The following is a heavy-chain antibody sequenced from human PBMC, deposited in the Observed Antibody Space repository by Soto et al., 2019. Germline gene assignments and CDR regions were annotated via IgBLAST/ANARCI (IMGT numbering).Heavy chain of an antibody. V-gene: IGHV1-69*17. D-gene: IGHD3-10*01. Sequence: QVQLVQSGAEVKKPGSSVKVSCKASGNNFNNYFINWVRQVPGQGLEWMGGINPMLRITQYRQQFQGRITVTADRSTGTTNKNLSGLKSQDTAVYYCAGDTPPRSGIYYGMDVWGQGTTITVSS. J-gene: IGHJ6*02. CDR3: AGDTPPRSGIYYGMDV. CDR1: GNNFNNYF. CDR2: INPMLRIT.